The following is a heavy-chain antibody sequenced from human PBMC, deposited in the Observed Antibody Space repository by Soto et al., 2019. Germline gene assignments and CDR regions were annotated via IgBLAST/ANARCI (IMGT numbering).Heavy chain of an antibody. CDR1: GCSISGYY. D-gene: IGHD5-18*01. J-gene: IGHJ6*02. CDR3: ARGRIQLPVYFGMDV. Sequence: SETLSLTCTVSGCSISGYYWSWIRQPPGKGLEWIGFIYSSGSTNYNPFLKSRVTMSVDTTKNQFSLKLSSVTAADTAVYYCARGRIQLPVYFGMDVWGQGTTVTVSS. CDR2: IYSSGST. V-gene: IGHV4-59*01.